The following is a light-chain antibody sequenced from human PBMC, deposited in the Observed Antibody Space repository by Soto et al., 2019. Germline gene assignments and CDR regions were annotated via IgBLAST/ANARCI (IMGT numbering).Light chain of an antibody. Sequence: QSALTQPASVSGSPGQSITISCTGASSDVGGYNYVSWYQQHPGKAPKLMIYDVSNRPSGVSNRFSGSKSGNTASLIISGLQAEDEADYYCSSYTGSSTPYVFGTGTKLTVL. CDR2: DVS. V-gene: IGLV2-14*03. J-gene: IGLJ1*01. CDR3: SSYTGSSTPYV. CDR1: SSDVGGYNY.